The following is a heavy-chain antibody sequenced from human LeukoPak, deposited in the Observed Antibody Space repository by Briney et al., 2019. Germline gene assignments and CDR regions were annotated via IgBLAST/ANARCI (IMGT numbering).Heavy chain of an antibody. CDR2: ISSSSSYI. V-gene: IGHV3-21*01. D-gene: IGHD3-16*01. CDR1: GFTFSSYS. J-gene: IGHJ4*02. CDR3: AKADRIYEYVSN. Sequence: PGGSLRLSCAASGFTFSSYSMNWVRQAPGKGLEWVSSISSSSSYIYYADSVKGRFTISRDNSKNTLYLQMNSLRTEDTAVYYCAKADRIYEYVSNWGQGTLVTVSS.